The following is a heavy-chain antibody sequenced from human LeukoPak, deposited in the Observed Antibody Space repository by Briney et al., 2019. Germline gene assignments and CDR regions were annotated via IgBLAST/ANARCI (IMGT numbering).Heavy chain of an antibody. J-gene: IGHJ6*02. CDR1: GYSFNSYD. V-gene: IGHV1-8*01. Sequence: ASVKVSCKASGYSFNSYDINWLRQATGQGLEWMGWMTSNSGKTGYAQKFQGRVTMTRNTSTSTAYMELSSLRSEDTAVYYCARSADINGYWPKVVVDVWGQGTTVTVS. CDR3: ARSADINGYWPKVVVDV. CDR2: MTSNSGKT. D-gene: IGHD3-22*01.